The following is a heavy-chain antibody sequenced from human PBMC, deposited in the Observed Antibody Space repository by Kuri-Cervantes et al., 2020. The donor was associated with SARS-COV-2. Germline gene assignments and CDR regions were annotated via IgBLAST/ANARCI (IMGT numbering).Heavy chain of an antibody. CDR1: GGSISSYY. Sequence: GSLRLSCTVSGGSISSYYWSWIRQPPGKGLEWIGYIYYSGSTNYNPSLKSRVTISVDTSKNQFSLKLSSVTAADTAVYYCARGPYYYDSSGYYLKIWGQGTMVTVSS. V-gene: IGHV4-59*12. D-gene: IGHD3-22*01. J-gene: IGHJ3*02. CDR2: IYYSGST. CDR3: ARGPYYYDSSGYYLKI.